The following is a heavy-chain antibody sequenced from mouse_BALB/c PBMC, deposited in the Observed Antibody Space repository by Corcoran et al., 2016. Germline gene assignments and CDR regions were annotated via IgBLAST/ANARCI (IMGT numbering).Heavy chain of an antibody. V-gene: IGHV8-12*01. CDR2: IYWDDDK. Sequence: QVTLKESGPGILQPSQTLSLTCSFSGFSLRTSGMGVRWIRQPSGKGLEWLAHIYWDDDKRYNPSLKSRLTISKDTSSNQVFLKITSVDTSDTATYYCARIFNLYYFDYWGQGTTLTVSS. CDR1: GFSLRTSGMG. CDR3: ARIFNLYYFDY. J-gene: IGHJ2*01. D-gene: IGHD4-1*02.